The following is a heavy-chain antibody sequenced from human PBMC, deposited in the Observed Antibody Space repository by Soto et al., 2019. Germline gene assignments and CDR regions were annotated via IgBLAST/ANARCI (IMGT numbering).Heavy chain of an antibody. J-gene: IGHJ6*02. Sequence: ASVKVSCKASGGTFSSYAISWVLQAPGQGLEWMGGIIPIFGTANYAQKFQGRVTITADESTSTAYMELSSLRSEDTAVYYCARDPDYCSGGSCYSEAGYYGMDVWGQGTTVTVSS. D-gene: IGHD2-15*01. CDR3: ARDPDYCSGGSCYSEAGYYGMDV. CDR2: IIPIFGTA. V-gene: IGHV1-69*13. CDR1: GGTFSSYA.